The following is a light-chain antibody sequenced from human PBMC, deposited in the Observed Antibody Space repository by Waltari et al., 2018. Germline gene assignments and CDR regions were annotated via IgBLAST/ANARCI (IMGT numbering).Light chain of an antibody. Sequence: QSALTQPPSDSGAPGPDGTIPCTGTSSEVGSYNHVPCDPQHPVKAPKLMIFEVSKRLSGVPDRSSGSKSANPASLTVAGLQSEDEADYYCSSYAGNNFYVFGTGTTVTVL. CDR3: SSYAGNNFYV. V-gene: IGLV2-8*01. J-gene: IGLJ1*01. CDR1: SSEVGSYNH. CDR2: EVS.